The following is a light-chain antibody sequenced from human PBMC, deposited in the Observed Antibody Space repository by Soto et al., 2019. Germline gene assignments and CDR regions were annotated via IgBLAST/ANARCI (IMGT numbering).Light chain of an antibody. CDR2: DAY. CDR1: QSFRGL. V-gene: IGKV3-20*01. J-gene: IGKJ1*01. Sequence: VLTQSPVTLSLSPGERATLSCRASQSFRGLLAWYQQKPGQAPRLLIYDAYNRATGIPDRFSGTGSGTDFTLTISRLEPEDFAVYYCQQYGSSGTFGQGTKVDNK. CDR3: QQYGSSGT.